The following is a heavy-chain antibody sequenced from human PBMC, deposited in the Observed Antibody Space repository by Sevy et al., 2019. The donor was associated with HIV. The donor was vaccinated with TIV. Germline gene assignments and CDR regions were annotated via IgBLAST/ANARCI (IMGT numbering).Heavy chain of an antibody. Sequence: GGSLRLSCAASGFTCSSYGMHWVRQAPGKGLEWVAVIWYDGSNKYYADSVKGRFTISRDNSKNTLYLQMNSLRAEDTAVYYCARDLASTTLDYWGQGTLVTVSS. CDR2: IWYDGSNK. CDR3: ARDLASTTLDY. D-gene: IGHD1-26*01. V-gene: IGHV3-33*01. J-gene: IGHJ4*02. CDR1: GFTCSSYG.